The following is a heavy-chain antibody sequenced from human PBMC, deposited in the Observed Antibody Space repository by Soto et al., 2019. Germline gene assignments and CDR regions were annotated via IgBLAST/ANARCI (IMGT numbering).Heavy chain of an antibody. J-gene: IGHJ4*02. V-gene: IGHV3-30-3*01. D-gene: IGHD6-13*01. CDR3: ARDLMSSWYRNFDY. CDR2: ISYDGSNK. CDR1: GFTFSSYA. Sequence: PGGSLRLSCAASGFTFSSYAMHWVRQAPGKGLEWVAVISYDGSNKYYADSVKGRFTISRDNSKNTLYLQMNSLRAEDTAVYYCARDLMSSWYRNFDYWGQGTLVTVSS.